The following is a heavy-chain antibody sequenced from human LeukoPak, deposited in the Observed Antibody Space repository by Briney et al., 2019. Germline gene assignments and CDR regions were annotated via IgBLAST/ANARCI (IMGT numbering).Heavy chain of an antibody. J-gene: IGHJ3*02. CDR2: IIPIFGTA. Sequence: ASVKVSCKASGGTFSSYAISWVRQAPGQGLEWMGGIIPIFGTANYAQKFQGRVTITADESTSTAYMELSSLRSEDTAVYYCARVPSGYYKFVCAFDIWGQGTMVTVSS. CDR1: GGTFSSYA. V-gene: IGHV1-69*13. D-gene: IGHD3-3*01. CDR3: ARVPSGYYKFVCAFDI.